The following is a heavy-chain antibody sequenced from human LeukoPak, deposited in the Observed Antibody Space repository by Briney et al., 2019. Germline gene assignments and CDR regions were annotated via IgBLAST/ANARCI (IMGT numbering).Heavy chain of an antibody. CDR2: IYTSGST. V-gene: IGHV4-4*07. Sequence: SETLSLTCTVSGGSISSYYWSWIRQPAGKGLEWIGRIYTSGSTNYNPSLKSRVTMSVDTSKNQFSLKLSSVTAADTAVYYCARALVWELQMGNWFDPWGQGTLVTVSS. J-gene: IGHJ5*02. CDR1: GGSISSYY. CDR3: ARALVWELQMGNWFDP. D-gene: IGHD1-26*01.